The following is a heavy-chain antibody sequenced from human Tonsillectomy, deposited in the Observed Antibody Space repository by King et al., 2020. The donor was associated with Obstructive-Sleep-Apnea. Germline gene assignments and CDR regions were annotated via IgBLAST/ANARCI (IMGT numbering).Heavy chain of an antibody. CDR2: IYYSGST. CDR3: VREDYGDFECAY. J-gene: IGHJ4*02. V-gene: IGHV4-39*07. Sequence: QLQESGPGLVKPSETLSLTCTVSGGSISSSDYYWGWIRQPPGKGLEWIGSIYYSGSTYYNPSLKSRVTISLDTSKNHFSLRLISVTAADTAGYYCVREDYGDFECAYWGQGTLVTVSS. CDR1: GGSISSSDYY. D-gene: IGHD4-17*01.